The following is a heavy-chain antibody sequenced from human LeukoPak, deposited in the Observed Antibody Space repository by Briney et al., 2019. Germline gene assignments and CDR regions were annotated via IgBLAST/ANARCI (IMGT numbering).Heavy chain of an antibody. Sequence: GGSLRLSCAASGFTFSSSAMSWVRQAPGKGLEWVSAISNNGGYTYYADSVQGRFTISRDNSKSTLCLQMNSLRAEDTAVYYCARESLFYYGSGSYYDYWGQGTLVTVSS. J-gene: IGHJ4*02. D-gene: IGHD3-10*01. V-gene: IGHV3-23*01. CDR3: ARESLFYYGSGSYYDY. CDR1: GFTFSSSA. CDR2: ISNNGGYT.